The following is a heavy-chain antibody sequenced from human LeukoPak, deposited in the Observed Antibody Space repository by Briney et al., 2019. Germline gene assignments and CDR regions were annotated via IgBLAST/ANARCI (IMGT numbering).Heavy chain of an antibody. D-gene: IGHD3-10*01. Sequence: GESLKISCKGSGYSFTSYWIGWVRQMPGKGLEWMGIIYPGDSDTRYSPSFQGQVTISADKSISTAYLQWSSLKASDTAMYYCASPATITMVQGYPFDAFDIWGQGTMVTVSS. CDR2: IYPGDSDT. CDR1: GYSFTSYW. J-gene: IGHJ3*02. V-gene: IGHV5-51*01. CDR3: ASPATITMVQGYPFDAFDI.